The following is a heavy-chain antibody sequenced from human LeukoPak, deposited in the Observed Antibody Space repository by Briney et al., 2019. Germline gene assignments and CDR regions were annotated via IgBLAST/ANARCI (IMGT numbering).Heavy chain of an antibody. D-gene: IGHD1-7*01. J-gene: IGHJ3*02. CDR1: GFTFSSYS. V-gene: IGHV3-21*01. CDR2: ISSSSSYI. CDR3: ARGAWDGGTTDDAFDI. Sequence: GGSLRLPCAASGFTFSSYSMNWVRQAPGKGLEWVSSISSSSSYIYYADSVKGRFTISRDNAKNSLYLQMNSLRAEGTAVYYCARGAWDGGTTDDAFDIWGQGTMVTVSS.